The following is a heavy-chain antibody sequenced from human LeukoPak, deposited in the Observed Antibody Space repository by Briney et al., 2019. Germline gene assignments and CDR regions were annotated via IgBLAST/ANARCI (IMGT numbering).Heavy chain of an antibody. V-gene: IGHV3-30*02. J-gene: IGHJ4*02. CDR1: GFTFSSYV. CDR2: IRDDGSNK. Sequence: GGSLRLSCAASGFTFSSYVMHWVRQAPGKGLDWLAFIRDDGSNKYYADSVKGRFTISRDNSKNTLYLQMNSLRAEDTAVYYCAKPHFDYWGQGTLVTVSS. CDR3: AKPHFDY.